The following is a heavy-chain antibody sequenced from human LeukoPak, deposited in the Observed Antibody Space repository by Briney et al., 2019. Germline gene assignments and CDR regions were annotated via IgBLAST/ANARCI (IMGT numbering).Heavy chain of an antibody. CDR1: GFTFDSYA. CDR3: VKGNFYGSGPDGDYWFDP. Sequence: PGGSLRLSCSASGFTFDSYAMHWVRQAPGKGLEYVSAISSNGGSTYYADSVKGKFIISRDNSKNTLFLQMSSLGAEDTAVYYCVKGNFYGSGPDGDYWFDPWSQGTRVTVSS. CDR2: ISSNGGST. J-gene: IGHJ5*02. V-gene: IGHV3-64D*06. D-gene: IGHD3-10*01.